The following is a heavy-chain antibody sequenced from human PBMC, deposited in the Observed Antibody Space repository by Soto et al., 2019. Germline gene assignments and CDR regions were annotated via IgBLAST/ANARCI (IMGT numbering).Heavy chain of an antibody. J-gene: IGHJ4*02. D-gene: IGHD3-16*01. V-gene: IGHV3-30*18. CDR2: ISYDGSNK. CDR1: GFTFSSYG. CDR3: AKGGGLVFFRY. Sequence: PGGSLRLSCAASGFTFSSYGMHWVRQAPGKGLEWVAVISYDGSNKYYADSVKGRFTISRDNSKNTLYLQMNSLRAEDTAVYYCAKGGGLVFFRYWRQGTLVTVSS.